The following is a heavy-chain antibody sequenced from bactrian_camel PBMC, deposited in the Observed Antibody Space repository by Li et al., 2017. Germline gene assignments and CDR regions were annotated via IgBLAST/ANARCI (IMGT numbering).Heavy chain of an antibody. D-gene: IGHD4*01. V-gene: IGHV3S1*01. CDR1: GYTVSSGC. CDR2: IYPGGSST. Sequence: HVQLVESGGGSVQAGGSLRLSCVASGYTVSSGCMGWFRQAPGKEREGVVDIYPGGSSTYYTDSVKGRFTISRDTLKNTLSLQMNSLKPEDSATYYCAAEGMHGCDDGWAQTWEYNMWGQGTQVTVS. CDR3: AAEGMHGCDDGWAQTWEYNM. J-gene: IGHJ4*01.